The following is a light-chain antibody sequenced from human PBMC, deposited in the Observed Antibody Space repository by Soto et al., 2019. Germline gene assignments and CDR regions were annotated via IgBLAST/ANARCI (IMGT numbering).Light chain of an antibody. CDR3: QQDYHLPFT. Sequence: EIVWTKYQGTVSLSAGERSTLACSASQSVSNNYLSWYQQKPGQAPRLIISGASTRATGTPARFSGSGSGPHFTLTISSLQPEDFAVYSCQQDYHLPFTFGQGTRLEIK. V-gene: IGKV3D-7*01. J-gene: IGKJ5*01. CDR2: GAS. CDR1: QSVSNNY.